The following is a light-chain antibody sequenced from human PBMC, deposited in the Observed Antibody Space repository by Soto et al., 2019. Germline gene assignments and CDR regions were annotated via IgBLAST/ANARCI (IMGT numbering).Light chain of an antibody. J-gene: IGKJ2*01. Sequence: DIQMTQSPSSLSASVGDRVTITCRASQSIANYLNWYQQKPGKAPNLLIYAASALQSGVPSRFSGSGSGTDFTLTISSLQPEDFASYYCQQSYNTLYTFGQGTKLEIK. CDR2: AAS. CDR3: QQSYNTLYT. V-gene: IGKV1-39*01. CDR1: QSIANY.